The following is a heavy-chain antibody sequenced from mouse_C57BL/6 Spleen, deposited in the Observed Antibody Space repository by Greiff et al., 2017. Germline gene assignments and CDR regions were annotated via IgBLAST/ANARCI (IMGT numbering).Heavy chain of an antibody. V-gene: IGHV5-6*01. D-gene: IGHD2-4*01. CDR2: ISSGGSYT. J-gene: IGHJ1*03. CDR3: ARAYDYDGNWYFDV. CDR1: GFPFSSYG. Sequence: EVTLMESGGDLVKPGGSLKLSCAASGFPFSSYGMSWVRQTPDQRLEWVATISSGGSYTYYPDSVKGRFTISRDNAKNTLYLQMSSLKSEDTAMYYCARAYDYDGNWYFDVWGTGTTVTVSS.